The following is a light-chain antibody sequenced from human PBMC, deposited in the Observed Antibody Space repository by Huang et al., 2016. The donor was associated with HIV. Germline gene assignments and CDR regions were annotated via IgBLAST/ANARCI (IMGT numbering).Light chain of an antibody. J-gene: IGKJ2*01. CDR2: DAS. V-gene: IGKV1-5*01. CDR3: QQYNSYPYT. Sequence: DIQMTQSPSTLSASVGDRVTITCRASQSISSWLAWYQQKPGKAPKLLIYDASSLESGVPSRLSGSGSGAEFTLTISSLQHDNFATYYCQQYNSYPYTFGQGTKLEIK. CDR1: QSISSW.